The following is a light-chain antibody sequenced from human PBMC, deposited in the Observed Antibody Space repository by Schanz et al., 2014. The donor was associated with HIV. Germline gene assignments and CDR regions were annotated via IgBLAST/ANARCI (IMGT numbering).Light chain of an antibody. V-gene: IGKV1-33*01. CDR3: QHYDSYPWT. CDR1: QDITVY. J-gene: IGKJ1*01. CDR2: DAS. Sequence: DIQMTQSPSSLSASVGDRVTITCQASQDITVYLNWYQQKPGKAPKLLIYDASDLETGVPSRFRGSGSGTHFTFTISSLQPDDSATYYCQHYDSYPWTFGQGTKVDLK.